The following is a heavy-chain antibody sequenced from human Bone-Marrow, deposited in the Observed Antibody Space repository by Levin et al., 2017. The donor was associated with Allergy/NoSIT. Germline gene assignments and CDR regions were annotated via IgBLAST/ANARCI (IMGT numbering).Heavy chain of an antibody. Sequence: KISCKASGGTFSSYAISWVRQAPGQGLEWMGGIIPIFGTANYAQKFQGRVTITADESTSTAYMELSSLRSEDTAVYYCARDRSYDFWSGDYKSYWFDPWGQGTLVTVSS. CDR1: GGTFSSYA. D-gene: IGHD3-3*01. J-gene: IGHJ5*02. CDR2: IIPIFGTA. V-gene: IGHV1-69*01. CDR3: ARDRSYDFWSGDYKSYWFDP.